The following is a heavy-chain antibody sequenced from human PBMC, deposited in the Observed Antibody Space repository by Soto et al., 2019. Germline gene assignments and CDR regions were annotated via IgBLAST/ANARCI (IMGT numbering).Heavy chain of an antibody. CDR1: GFTFSNAW. CDR2: IKSKTDGGTT. D-gene: IGHD6-6*01. CDR3: TTDRESSSFSDYYYYMDV. Sequence: GGSLRLSCAASGFTFSNAWMSWVRQAPGKGLEWVGRIKSKTDGGTTDYAAPVKGRFTISRDDSKNTLYLQMNSLKTEDTAVYYCTTDRESSSFSDYYYYMDVWGKGTTVTVSS. J-gene: IGHJ6*03. V-gene: IGHV3-15*01.